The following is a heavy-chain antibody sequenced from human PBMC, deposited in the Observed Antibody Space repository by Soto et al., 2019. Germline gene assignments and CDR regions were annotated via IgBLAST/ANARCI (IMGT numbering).Heavy chain of an antibody. Sequence: SETLSLTCTVSGGSISSYYWSWIRQPPGKGLEWIGYIYYSGSTNYNPSLKSRVTISVDTSKNQFSLKLSSVTAADTAVYYCARIPPTKEQWLDPYYYYYYGMDVWGQGTTVTVSS. CDR3: ARIPPTKEQWLDPYYYYYYGMDV. D-gene: IGHD6-19*01. V-gene: IGHV4-59*01. CDR2: IYYSGST. CDR1: GGSISSYY. J-gene: IGHJ6*02.